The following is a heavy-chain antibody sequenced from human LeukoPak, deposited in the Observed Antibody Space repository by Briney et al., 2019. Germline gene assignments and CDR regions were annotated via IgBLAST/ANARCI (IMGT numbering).Heavy chain of an antibody. CDR3: ARPPGDY. Sequence: GGSLRLSCAASGFTFSTYGMSWVRQAPGKGLEWVANIKQDGSEKYYVDSVKGRSTISRDNAKNSLFLQMNSLRAEDTAVYYCARPPGDYWGQGTLVTVSS. CDR2: IKQDGSEK. J-gene: IGHJ4*02. D-gene: IGHD1-26*01. V-gene: IGHV3-7*01. CDR1: GFTFSTYG.